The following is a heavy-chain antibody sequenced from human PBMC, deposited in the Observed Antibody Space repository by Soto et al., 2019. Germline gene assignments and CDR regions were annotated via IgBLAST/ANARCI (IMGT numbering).Heavy chain of an antibody. D-gene: IGHD3-9*01. CDR3: ASTRGFDWFRKYYFDY. CDR2: IIPIFGTA. CDR1: GGTFSSYA. V-gene: IGHV1-69*06. Sequence: SVKVSCKASGGTFSSYAISWVRQAPGQGLEWMGGIIPIFGTANYAQKFQGRVTITADKSTSTAYMELSSLRSEDTAVYYCASTRGFDWFRKYYFDYWGQGTLVTVSS. J-gene: IGHJ4*02.